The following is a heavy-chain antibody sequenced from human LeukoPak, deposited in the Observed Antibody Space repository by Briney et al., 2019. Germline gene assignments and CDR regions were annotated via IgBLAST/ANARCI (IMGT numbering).Heavy chain of an antibody. V-gene: IGHV3-30*03. CDR1: GFTFSSYG. D-gene: IGHD6-19*01. CDR3: VRGYSSGYRLDY. CDR2: ISYDGSNK. Sequence: GGSLRLSCAASGFTFSSYGTHWVRQAPGKGLEWVAVISYDGSNKYYADSVKGRFTISRDNSKNTLYLQMNSLRAEDTAVYYCVRGYSSGYRLDYWGQGTLVTVSS. J-gene: IGHJ4*02.